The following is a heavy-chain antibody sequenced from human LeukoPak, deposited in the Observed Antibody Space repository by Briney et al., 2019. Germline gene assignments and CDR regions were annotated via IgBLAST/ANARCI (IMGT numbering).Heavy chain of an antibody. V-gene: IGHV1-69*13. CDR3: ARLGVGAFYAFDI. CDR2: IIPIFGTA. J-gene: IGHJ3*02. CDR1: GGTFSSYA. D-gene: IGHD1-26*01. Sequence: SVKVSCKASGGTFSSYAISWVRQAPGQGLEWMGGIIPIFGTANYAQKFQGRVTITADESTSTAYMELSSLRSEDTAVYYCARLGVGAFYAFDIWGQGTMVTVPS.